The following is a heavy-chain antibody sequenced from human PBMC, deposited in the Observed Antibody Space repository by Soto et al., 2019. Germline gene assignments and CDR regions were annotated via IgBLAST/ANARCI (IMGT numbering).Heavy chain of an antibody. Sequence: GGSLRLSCAASGFTFNNYAMSWVRQAPWKGLEWVSGISGGGGSTYYAVSVKGRFTVSRDNSNNMLYLQMNSLRAEDTAVYYCAKEPVAVADYNWFDPWGHGTLVTVSS. V-gene: IGHV3-23*01. CDR1: GFTFNNYA. J-gene: IGHJ5*02. CDR3: AKEPVAVADYNWFDP. CDR2: ISGGGGST. D-gene: IGHD6-19*01.